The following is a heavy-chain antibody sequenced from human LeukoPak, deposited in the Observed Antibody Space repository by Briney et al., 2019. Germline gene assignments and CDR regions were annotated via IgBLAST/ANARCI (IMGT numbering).Heavy chain of an antibody. V-gene: IGHV3-15*01. CDR2: IKSKTDGGTT. D-gene: IGHD1-26*01. J-gene: IGHJ6*02. CDR1: GFTFSNAW. Sequence: GGSLRLSCAASGFTFSNAWMSWVRQAPGKGLEWVGRIKSKTDGGTTDYAAPVKGRFTISRDDSKNTLYLQMNSLKTEDTAVYYCTTELSGSYPWDYYYYGMDVWGQGTTVTVSS. CDR3: TTELSGSYPWDYYYYGMDV.